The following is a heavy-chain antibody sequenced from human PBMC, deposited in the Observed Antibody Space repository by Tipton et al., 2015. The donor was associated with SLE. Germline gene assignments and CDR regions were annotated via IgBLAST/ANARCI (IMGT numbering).Heavy chain of an antibody. V-gene: IGHV4-34*01. CDR2: INHSGST. Sequence: TLSLTCAVYGGSFSGYYWSWIRQPPGKGLEWIGEINHSGSTKYNPSLKSRVTISIDTSKNQFSLKLSSVTAADTAVYFCARRVVVIGYFVSWGQGSLVTVSS. CDR3: ARRVVVIGYFVS. CDR1: GGSFSGYY. D-gene: IGHD2-2*01. J-gene: IGHJ4*02.